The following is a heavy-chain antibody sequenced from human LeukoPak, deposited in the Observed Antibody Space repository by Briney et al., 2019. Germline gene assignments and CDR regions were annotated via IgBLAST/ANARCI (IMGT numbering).Heavy chain of an antibody. CDR3: AGDGGYSYGLSEYYYYYGMDV. V-gene: IGHV3-48*01. D-gene: IGHD5-18*01. J-gene: IGHJ6*02. CDR1: GFSFSTYS. CDR2: ISSSSSTI. Sequence: GGSLRLSCAASGFSFSTYSMNWVRQAPGKGLEWVSYISSSSSTIYYADSVKGRFTISRDNAKNSLYLQMNSLRAEDTAVYYCAGDGGYSYGLSEYYYYYGMDVWGQGTTVTVSS.